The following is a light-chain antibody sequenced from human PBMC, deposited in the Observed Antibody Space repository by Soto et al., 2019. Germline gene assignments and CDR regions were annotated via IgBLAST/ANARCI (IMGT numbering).Light chain of an antibody. Sequence: IQMTQSPSSLSASVLDRVTITFRGSQGISSWLAWYQQKPGKAPKLLIYKASTLKSGVPSRFSGSGSGTEFTLTISSLQPDDFATYYCQHYNSYSEEFGQGTKVDIK. CDR2: KAS. CDR1: QGISSW. CDR3: QHYNSYSEE. J-gene: IGKJ1*01. V-gene: IGKV1-5*03.